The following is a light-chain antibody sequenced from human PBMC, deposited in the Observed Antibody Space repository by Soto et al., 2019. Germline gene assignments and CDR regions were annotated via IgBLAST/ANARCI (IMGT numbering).Light chain of an antibody. CDR1: QGISNF. Sequence: DIQMTQSPSAVSACVGDRVTVTCRASQGISNFLAWFQQKPGKVPKRLIYAASSLQSGAPSRFSGSGSGTEFTLTISSLQPEHFAIYYCLQHSTYPITFGQGTRLEVK. J-gene: IGKJ5*01. CDR2: AAS. V-gene: IGKV1-17*03. CDR3: LQHSTYPIT.